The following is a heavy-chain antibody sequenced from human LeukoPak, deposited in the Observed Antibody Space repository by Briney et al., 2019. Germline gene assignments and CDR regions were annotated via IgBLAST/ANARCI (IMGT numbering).Heavy chain of an antibody. CDR3: ARAVYDILTGYYTGFDY. CDR1: GDSVSSGGSY. CDR2: ISYSGGT. V-gene: IGHV4-30-4*01. Sequence: SETLSLTCTVSGDSVSSGGSYWSWVRQPPGKGLEWIGYISYSGGTYYNPSPQSRVTISVDTSKNQFSLKLSSVTAADTAVYYXARAVYDILTGYYTGFDYWGPGTLVTVSS. J-gene: IGHJ4*02. D-gene: IGHD3-9*01.